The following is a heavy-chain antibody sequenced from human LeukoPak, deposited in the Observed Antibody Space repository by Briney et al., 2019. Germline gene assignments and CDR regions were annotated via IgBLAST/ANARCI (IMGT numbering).Heavy chain of an antibody. J-gene: IGHJ6*03. D-gene: IGHD3-3*01. V-gene: IGHV3-48*01. CDR3: AKPGPRENFWSANDYYYYYMDV. Sequence: GGSLRLSCAASGFTFSIYSMNWVRQAPGKGLEWVSYIGTSSSTIYYADSVKGRFTISRDNSKNTLYLQMNSLRAEDTAVYYCAKPGPRENFWSANDYYYYYMDVWGKGTTVTVSS. CDR2: IGTSSSTI. CDR1: GFTFSIYS.